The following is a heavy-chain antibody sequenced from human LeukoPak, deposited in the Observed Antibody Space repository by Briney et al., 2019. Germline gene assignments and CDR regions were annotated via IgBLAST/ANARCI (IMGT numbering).Heavy chain of an antibody. CDR2: VSAYDANT. Sequence: EASVKVSCKASGYTFSNSGISWVRQAPGQGLEWMGWVSAYDANTNSAQKLQGRLTMTTDRSTSTAYMELRSLRSDDTAMYYCARSFARDSDILTGYYVGDYWGQGTLVTVSS. CDR3: ARSFARDSDILTGYYVGDY. D-gene: IGHD3-9*01. J-gene: IGHJ4*02. V-gene: IGHV1-18*01. CDR1: GYTFSNSG.